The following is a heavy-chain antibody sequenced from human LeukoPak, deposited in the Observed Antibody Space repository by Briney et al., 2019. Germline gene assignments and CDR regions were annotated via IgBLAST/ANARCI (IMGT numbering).Heavy chain of an antibody. J-gene: IGHJ4*02. CDR3: ATEAYSSGWD. Sequence: GGSLRLSCAASGFTFTNVWMSWVRQAPGKGLEWVGRIKGKTDGGTTYYGEPVKGRFTISRDDSRNTVYLQMNSLKTEDTAVYYCATEAYSSGWDWGQGTLVTVSS. V-gene: IGHV3-15*01. D-gene: IGHD6-19*01. CDR1: GFTFTNVW. CDR2: IKGKTDGGTT.